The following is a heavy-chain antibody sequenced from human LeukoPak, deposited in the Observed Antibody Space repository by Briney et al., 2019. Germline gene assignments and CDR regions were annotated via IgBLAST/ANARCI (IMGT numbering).Heavy chain of an antibody. V-gene: IGHV1-18*01. Sequence: GASVKVSCKASGYTFTNYGISWVRQAPGQGLEWMGWISVFYGHTNYSQNFQGRLTMTTHTSTSTAYMELRSLRSDDTAVYYCARVVVTTVTSRAANWFDPWGQGTLVTVSS. D-gene: IGHD4-17*01. CDR2: ISVFYGHT. CDR1: GYTFTNYG. CDR3: ARVVVTTVTSRAANWFDP. J-gene: IGHJ5*02.